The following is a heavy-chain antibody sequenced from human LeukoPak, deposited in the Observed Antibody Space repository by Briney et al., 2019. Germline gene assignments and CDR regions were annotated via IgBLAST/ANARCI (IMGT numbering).Heavy chain of an antibody. V-gene: IGHV1-24*01. J-gene: IGHJ4*02. Sequence: GASVKVSCKVSGYTLTELSMHWVRQAPGKGLEWMGRFDPEDGETIYAQKFQGRVTMTEDTSTDTAYMELSSLRSEDTAVYYCATALAAAGSFDYWGQGTLVTVSS. CDR2: FDPEDGET. D-gene: IGHD6-13*01. CDR3: ATALAAAGSFDY. CDR1: GYTLTELS.